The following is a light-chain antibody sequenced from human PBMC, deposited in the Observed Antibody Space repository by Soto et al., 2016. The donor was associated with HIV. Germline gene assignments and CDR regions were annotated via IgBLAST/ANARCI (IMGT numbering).Light chain of an antibody. CDR1: QVINRW. CDR2: ATS. CDR3: QQYNSYSRWT. Sequence: DIQMTQSPSSVSASVGDRVTITCRASQVINRWLAWYQQKPGKAPKRLIYATSNLQSGVPSRFSGSGSGTDFTLTISSLQPEDFATYYCQQYNSYSRWTFGQGTKVEIK. J-gene: IGKJ1*01. V-gene: IGKV1D-16*01.